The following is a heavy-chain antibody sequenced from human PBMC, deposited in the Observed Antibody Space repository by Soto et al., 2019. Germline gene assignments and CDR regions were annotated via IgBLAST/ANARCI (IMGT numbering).Heavy chain of an antibody. Sequence: EVQLVDSGGGLVQPGRSLRLSCTGSGFTLGDYAVSWFRQGPGRGLEWVGFIRSKPYGGTREYAASVKGRFTISRDDSRNMAYLQMNSLKTEDTAVYYCSRIKEYSGYADLDQWGQGTLVTVSS. CDR1: GFTLGDYA. CDR2: IRSKPYGGTR. J-gene: IGHJ5*02. V-gene: IGHV3-49*03. D-gene: IGHD5-12*01. CDR3: SRIKEYSGYADLDQ.